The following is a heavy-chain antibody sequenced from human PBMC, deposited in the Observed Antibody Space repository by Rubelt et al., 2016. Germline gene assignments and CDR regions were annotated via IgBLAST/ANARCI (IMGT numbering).Heavy chain of an antibody. CDR2: FYYGGNT. CDR1: GFTFSNAW. Sequence: VQLVESGGGLVKPGGSLRLSCAASGFTFSNAWMSWIRQSPGKGLEWVGSFYYGGNTYYNPSLRSRVTISVDTSKNQFSLKLTSVTAADTAVYCCARHRIIRDMTLGGWFDPWGQGTLATVSS. CDR3: ARHRIIRDMTLGGWFDP. V-gene: IGHV4-59*05. J-gene: IGHJ5*02. D-gene: IGHD3-16*01.